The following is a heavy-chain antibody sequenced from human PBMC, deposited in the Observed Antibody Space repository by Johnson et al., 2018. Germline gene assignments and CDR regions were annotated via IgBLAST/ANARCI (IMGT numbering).Heavy chain of an antibody. CDR1: EFTFSNSG. J-gene: IGHJ6*02. CDR2: ISFDGSNK. D-gene: IGHD5-24*01. Sequence: QVQLVQSGGGVVQXGRSLRLSCAASEFTFSNSGMPWVRQAPGKGLEWVALISFDGSNKEYADSATGRFTISRDNSKNTLYLQMNSLRGEDTAVYCCARDRGDGYTYHYGMDVWGQGTTVTVSS. CDR3: ARDRGDGYTYHYGMDV. V-gene: IGHV3-33*08.